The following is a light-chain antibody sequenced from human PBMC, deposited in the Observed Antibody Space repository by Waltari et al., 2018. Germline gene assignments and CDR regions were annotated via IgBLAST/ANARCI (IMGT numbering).Light chain of an antibody. V-gene: IGKV1-39*01. CDR2: AAS. J-gene: IGKJ4*01. CDR3: QQSDTTPLT. Sequence: DIQMTQSPSSLSASIGDRVTLTCRASQSIGNYLNWYQQKPGKAPKLLIYAASSLQSGVPSRFSGSGSGTDFTLSISSLQPEDFATYYCQQSDTTPLTFGGGTKVEIK. CDR1: QSIGNY.